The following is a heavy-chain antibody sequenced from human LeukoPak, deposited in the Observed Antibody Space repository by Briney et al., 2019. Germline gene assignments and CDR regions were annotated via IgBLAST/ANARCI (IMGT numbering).Heavy chain of an antibody. CDR1: GFTFSSYW. CDR3: VIVTSLTGTIFDS. V-gene: IGHV3-74*01. J-gene: IGHJ4*02. CDR2: INSDGSST. D-gene: IGHD1-7*01. Sequence: GGSLRLSCAASGFTFSSYWMHWVRQDPGKGLVWVARINSDGSSTSYADSVKGRFTISRDNAKKTLYLQMSSLRVEDTAVYYCVIVTSLTGTIFDSWGQGTLVTVSS.